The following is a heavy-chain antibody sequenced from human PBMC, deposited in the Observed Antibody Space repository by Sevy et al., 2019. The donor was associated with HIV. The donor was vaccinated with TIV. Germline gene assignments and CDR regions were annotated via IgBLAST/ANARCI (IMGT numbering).Heavy chain of an antibody. D-gene: IGHD2-15*01. J-gene: IGHJ4*02. CDR2: ISGSDGST. V-gene: IGHV3-23*01. Sequence: GGSLRLSCTASGFTFSSYAMNWVRQAPGKGLEWVSVISGSDGSTYYADSVRGRFTISRDNSKNTLYLQMNSLRAEDRAVYYCAKGSLWVVAYSTYSDYSGQGTLVTVSS. CDR1: GFTFSSYA. CDR3: AKGSLWVVAYSTYSDY.